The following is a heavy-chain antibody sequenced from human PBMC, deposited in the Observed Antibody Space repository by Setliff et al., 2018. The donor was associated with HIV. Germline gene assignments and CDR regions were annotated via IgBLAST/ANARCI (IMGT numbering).Heavy chain of an antibody. D-gene: IGHD6-19*01. CDR3: ATGITVAPDY. Sequence: PSETLSLTCAVYGESLSPYFWSWIRQTPGKGLEWIGEINHSGSSNYNPSLKSRVTLSVDTSKNQFSLNLTSVTAADAAVYYCATGITVAPDYWGQGSLVTVSS. CDR2: INHSGSS. V-gene: IGHV4-34*01. CDR1: GESLSPYF. J-gene: IGHJ4*02.